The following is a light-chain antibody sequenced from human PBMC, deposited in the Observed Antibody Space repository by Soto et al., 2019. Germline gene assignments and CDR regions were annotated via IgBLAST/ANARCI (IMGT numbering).Light chain of an antibody. CDR3: QQYKNWPQT. CDR1: QSVSSY. CDR2: GAS. Sequence: EIVMTQSPATLSLSPVERATLSCRASQSVSSYLAWYPQKPGQAPRVLIEGASPRATGSPARFSGSGSGKEFTLTISSLQYEDFAVYYCQQYKNWPQTFGQGTKVDI. J-gene: IGKJ1*01. V-gene: IGKV3-15*01.